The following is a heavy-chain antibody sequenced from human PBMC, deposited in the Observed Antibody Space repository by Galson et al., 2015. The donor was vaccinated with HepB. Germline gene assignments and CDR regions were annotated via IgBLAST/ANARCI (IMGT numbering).Heavy chain of an antibody. CDR3: ARVIRAWYSVFGSGEADGFNI. Sequence: SLRLSCAASGFTLSSYDMHWVRQAPGKGLEWVAVISYDGTKKYYADSVKGRFTISRDNSNNTLSLQVDSLRAEDTAVYYCARVIRAWYSVFGSGEADGFNIWGQGTMVTVSS. CDR1: GFTLSSYD. D-gene: IGHD6-19*01. CDR2: ISYDGTKK. V-gene: IGHV3-30-3*01. J-gene: IGHJ3*02.